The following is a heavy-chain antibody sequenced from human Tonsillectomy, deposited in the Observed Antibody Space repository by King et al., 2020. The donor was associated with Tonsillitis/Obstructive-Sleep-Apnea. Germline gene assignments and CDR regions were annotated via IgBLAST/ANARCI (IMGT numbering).Heavy chain of an antibody. V-gene: IGHV1-46*01. J-gene: IGHJ6*02. Sequence: QLVQSGAEVKKPGASVKVSCKASGYTFTSYYMQWVRQAPGQGLEWMGIINPSGGSTSYAQKFQGRVTMTRDTTTSTVYMELSSLRYEDTAVYYCARVRVPAAISFYYYGMDVWGQGTTVTVSS. CDR3: ARVRVPAAISFYYYGMDV. CDR1: GYTFTSYY. D-gene: IGHD2-2*01. CDR2: INPSGGST.